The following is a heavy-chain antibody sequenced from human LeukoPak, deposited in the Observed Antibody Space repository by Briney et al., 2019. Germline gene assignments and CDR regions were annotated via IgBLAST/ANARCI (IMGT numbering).Heavy chain of an antibody. CDR3: ARSFYYYGADALDI. D-gene: IGHD3-10*01. CDR2: IYYSGST. V-gene: IGHV4-59*01. Sequence: SETLSLTCTVSGGSISSYYWSWIRQPPGEGLEWIGYIYYSGSTNYNPSLKSRVTISVDTSKNQFSLKLTSVSAADTAVYYCARSFYYYGADALDIWGQGTKVTVSS. J-gene: IGHJ3*02. CDR1: GGSISSYY.